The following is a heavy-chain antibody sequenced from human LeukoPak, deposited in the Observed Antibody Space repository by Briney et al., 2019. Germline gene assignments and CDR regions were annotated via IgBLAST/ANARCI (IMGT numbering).Heavy chain of an antibody. CDR2: IYYSVSP. J-gene: IGHJ4*02. Sequence: PSETLSLTCTVSGDSISSRSYYWGWIRQPPGKGLEWIGSIYYSVSPNYNPSLKSRVTISMDMSKNQFSLKLRSVTATDTAVYYCATTTSWGQGTLVTVSS. D-gene: IGHD4-11*01. V-gene: IGHV4-39*01. CDR3: ATTTS. CDR1: GDSISSRSYY.